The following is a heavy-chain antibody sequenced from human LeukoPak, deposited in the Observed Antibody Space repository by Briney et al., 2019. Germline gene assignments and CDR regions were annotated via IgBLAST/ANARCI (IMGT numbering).Heavy chain of an antibody. CDR1: GFTFDDYA. J-gene: IGHJ3*01. V-gene: IGHV3-43*02. CDR2: ISGDGGTT. D-gene: IGHD3-10*01. CDR3: AKAIVSYYGSGRDDAFDV. Sequence: GGSLRLSCAASGFTFDDYAMHWVRQAPGKGLEWVSLISGDGGTTYYADSVKGRFTISRDNSKNSLYLQMNTLRAEDTALYYCAKAIVSYYGSGRDDAFDVWGQGTMVTVSS.